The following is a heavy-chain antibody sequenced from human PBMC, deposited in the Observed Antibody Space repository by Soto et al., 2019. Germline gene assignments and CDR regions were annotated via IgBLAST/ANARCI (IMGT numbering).Heavy chain of an antibody. Sequence: GGSLRLSCAASGFTFSSYSMNWVRQAPGKGLEWVSYISSSSSTIYYADPVKGRFTISRDNAKNSLYLQMNSLRAEDTAVYYCAKVERDIVVVVAAYYMDVWGKGTTVTVSS. CDR2: ISSSSSTI. CDR1: GFTFSSYS. J-gene: IGHJ6*03. V-gene: IGHV3-48*01. CDR3: AKVERDIVVVVAAYYMDV. D-gene: IGHD2-15*01.